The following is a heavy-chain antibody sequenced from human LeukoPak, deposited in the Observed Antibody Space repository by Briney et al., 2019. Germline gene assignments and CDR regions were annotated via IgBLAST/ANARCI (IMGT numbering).Heavy chain of an antibody. CDR1: GGSISSGDYY. V-gene: IGHV4-30-4*01. CDR2: IYYSGST. J-gene: IGHJ4*02. CDR3: ARDGNYYDSSGLSY. Sequence: SETLSVTCTVSGGSISSGDYYWSWIRQPPGKGLEWIGYIYYSGSTYYNPSLKSRVTISVDTSKNQFSLKLSSVTAADTAVYYCARDGNYYDSSGLSYWGQGTLVTVSS. D-gene: IGHD3-22*01.